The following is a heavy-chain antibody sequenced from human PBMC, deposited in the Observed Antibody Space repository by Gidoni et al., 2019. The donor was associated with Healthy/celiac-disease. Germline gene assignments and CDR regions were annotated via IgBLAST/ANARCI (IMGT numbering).Heavy chain of an antibody. CDR1: GGSFSGYY. Sequence: QVQLQQWGAGLLKPSETLSLTCAVYGGSFSGYYWSWIRQPPGKGLEWMGEINHSGSTNYNPSLKSRVTISVDTSKNQFSLKLSSVTAADTAVYYCARVFYDILTGYSIAGAFDIWGQGTMVTVSS. CDR2: INHSGST. J-gene: IGHJ3*02. CDR3: ARVFYDILTGYSIAGAFDI. D-gene: IGHD3-9*01. V-gene: IGHV4-34*01.